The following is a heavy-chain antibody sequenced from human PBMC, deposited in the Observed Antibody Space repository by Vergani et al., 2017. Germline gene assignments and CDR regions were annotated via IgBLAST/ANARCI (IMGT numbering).Heavy chain of an antibody. D-gene: IGHD2-2*01. CDR2: IYTSGRT. V-gene: IGHV4-4*07. CDR1: GGSISSYY. CDR3: ARENRSTSYYVCYYMDV. Sequence: QVQLQQSGPGLVKPSETLSLTCTVSGGSISSYYWSWIRQPAGKGLEWIGRIYTSGRTNYNPSLKSRVTMSVDTSKKQLPLKLSSVTAAETAVYYCARENRSTSYYVCYYMDVWGKGTTVTVSS. J-gene: IGHJ6*03.